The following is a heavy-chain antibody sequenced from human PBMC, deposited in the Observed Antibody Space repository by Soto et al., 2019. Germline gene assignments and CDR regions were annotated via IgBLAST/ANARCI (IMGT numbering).Heavy chain of an antibody. CDR1: GFTFSSYE. CDR2: ISSSGSTI. D-gene: IGHD2-15*01. J-gene: IGHJ6*02. CDR3: ARGTYQGQYYCSGGSCSTAYGMDV. V-gene: IGHV3-48*03. Sequence: GGSLRLSCAASGFTFSSYEMNGVRQAPGKGLEWVSYISSSGSTIYYADSVKGRFTISRDNAKNSLYLQMNSLRAEDTAVYYCARGTYQGQYYCSGGSCSTAYGMDVWGQGTTVTVSS.